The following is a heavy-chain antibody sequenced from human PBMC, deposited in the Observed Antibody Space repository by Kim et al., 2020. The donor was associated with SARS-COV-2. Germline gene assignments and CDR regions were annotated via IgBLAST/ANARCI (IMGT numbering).Heavy chain of an antibody. CDR3: ARGGWLQSEPIDY. D-gene: IGHD5-12*01. J-gene: IGHJ4*02. V-gene: IGHV1-46*01. Sequence: YAQKFQGRVTMTRDTSTSTVYMELSSLRSEDTAVYYCARGGWLQSEPIDYWGQGTLVTVSS.